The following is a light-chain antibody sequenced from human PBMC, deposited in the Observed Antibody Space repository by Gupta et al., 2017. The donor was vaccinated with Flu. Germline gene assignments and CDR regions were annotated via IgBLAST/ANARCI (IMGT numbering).Light chain of an antibody. J-gene: IGKJ4*01. V-gene: IGKV1-33*01. CDR1: QDIYNY. CDR3: QQYDRPPLT. CDR2: DAS. Sequence: SPSLSSLSPSVEDRVTITCPASQDIYNYLNWYQQEPGEAPKLLIYDASNLAPGVPSRFSGSGSGTDFTFTISSLKPEDIAIYYCQQYDRPPLTFGEGTKVEIK.